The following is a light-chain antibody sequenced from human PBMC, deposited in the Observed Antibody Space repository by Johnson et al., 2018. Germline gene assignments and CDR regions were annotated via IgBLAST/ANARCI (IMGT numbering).Light chain of an antibody. CDR1: SSNIGNNY. Sequence: QSVLTQPPSVSAAPGQKVTISCSGSSSNIGNNYVSWYQQLPGTAPKLLIYENNKRPSGIPDRFSGSKSGTSATLGITGLQTGDEADYYCGTWDSRLSAGNGVGIGPKVTVL. CDR2: ENN. CDR3: GTWDSRLSAGNG. V-gene: IGLV1-51*02. J-gene: IGLJ1*01.